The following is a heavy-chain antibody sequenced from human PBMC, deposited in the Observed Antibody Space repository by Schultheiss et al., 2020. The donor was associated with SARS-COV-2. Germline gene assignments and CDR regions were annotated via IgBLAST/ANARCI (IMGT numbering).Heavy chain of an antibody. V-gene: IGHV2-70*01. D-gene: IGHD1-26*01. CDR1: GFSLSTSGMC. CDR2: IDWDDDK. Sequence: SCPTLVKPTQTLTLTCTFSGFSLSTSGMCVSWIRQPPGKALEWLALIDWDDDKYYSTSLKTRLTISKDTSKNQVVLTMTNMDPVDTATYYCARIQGDSSGSYYVGAFDIWGQGTMVTVSS. CDR3: ARIQGDSSGSYYVGAFDI. J-gene: IGHJ3*02.